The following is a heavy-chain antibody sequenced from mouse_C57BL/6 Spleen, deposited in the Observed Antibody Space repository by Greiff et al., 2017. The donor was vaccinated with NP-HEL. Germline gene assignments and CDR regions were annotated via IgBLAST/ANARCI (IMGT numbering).Heavy chain of an antibody. J-gene: IGHJ3*01. V-gene: IGHV1-55*01. CDR1: GYTFTSYW. CDR2: IYPGSGST. D-gene: IGHD1-1*01. CDR3: ARGITTVVAPFAY. Sequence: QVQLQQPGAELVQPGASVKMSCKASGYTFTSYWITWVKQRPGQGLEWIGDIYPGSGSTNYNEKFQSKATLTVDTSSSTAYMQLSSLTSEDSAVYYCARGITTVVAPFAYWGQGTLVTVSA.